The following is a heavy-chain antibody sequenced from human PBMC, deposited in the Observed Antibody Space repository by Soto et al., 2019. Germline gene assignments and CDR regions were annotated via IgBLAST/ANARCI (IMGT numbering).Heavy chain of an antibody. Sequence: QVQLVQPGGGVVKPGRSRPLSCAASGVPLNTSALHWVGRAPGKGLGWVPIVSYDGSNKYYADSVKGRFTISRDNSKNTLNLQMNSVRAEDTAVYYCAKDRGRYCSGARCYLFDSWGQGTLVTVSS. CDR2: VSYDGSNK. V-gene: IGHV3-30*04. D-gene: IGHD2-15*01. J-gene: IGHJ4*02. CDR3: AKDRGRYCSGARCYLFDS. CDR1: GVPLNTSA.